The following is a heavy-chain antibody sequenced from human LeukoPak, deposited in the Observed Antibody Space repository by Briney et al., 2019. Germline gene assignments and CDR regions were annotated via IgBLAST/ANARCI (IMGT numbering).Heavy chain of an antibody. CDR1: GGSLSSYY. CDR2: IYYSGST. D-gene: IGHD2-21*02. V-gene: IGHV4-59*01. J-gene: IGHJ6*03. Sequence: SETLSLTCTVSGGSLSSYYWSWLRQPPGKGLEGIGYIYYSGSTSYNPSLKSRVTISVDTSKNQFSLKLSSVTAADTAVYYCARGGCGGDCYYYYYYYMDVWGKGTTVTVSS. CDR3: ARGGCGGDCYYYYYYYMDV.